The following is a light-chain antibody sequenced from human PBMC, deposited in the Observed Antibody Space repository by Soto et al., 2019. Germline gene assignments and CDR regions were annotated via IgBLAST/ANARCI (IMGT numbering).Light chain of an antibody. CDR1: QSVSSN. CDR3: QQYNIGPPIT. Sequence: IVMTQPPATLSVSPGERATLSCRASQSVSSNLACYQQKPGQAPRLLIYGASTRATGIPARFSGSGSGTEFTLTITSLQSEDIALYYCQQYNIGPPITFGQGTRLEIK. CDR2: GAS. J-gene: IGKJ5*01. V-gene: IGKV3-15*01.